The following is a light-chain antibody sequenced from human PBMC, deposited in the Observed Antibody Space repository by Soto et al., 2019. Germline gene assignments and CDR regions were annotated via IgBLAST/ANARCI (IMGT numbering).Light chain of an antibody. V-gene: IGLV2-14*03. CDR3: SSYTTINAVL. CDR2: DVS. J-gene: IGLJ2*01. Sequence: QSALTQPASVSGSPGQSITISCTEASSDVGDYNYVSWYQQHPGKAPKLMIYDVSYRPSGVSIRFSGSKSGSTASLTISGLQAEDEADYYCSSYTTINAVLFGGGTKLTVL. CDR1: SSDVGDYNY.